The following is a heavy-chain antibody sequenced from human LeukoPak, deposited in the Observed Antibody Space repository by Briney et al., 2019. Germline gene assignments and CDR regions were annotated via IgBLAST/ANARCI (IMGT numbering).Heavy chain of an antibody. D-gene: IGHD3-10*01. V-gene: IGHV4-59*01. Sequence: KPSETLSLTCTVSGGSFSSYYWTWIRQPPGKGLEWIGYIDHSGSTNYNPSLKSRVSISSDTSKNQFSLELSSVTAADTAVYYCARGRRAFGELGWFDPWGQGTLVTVSS. CDR1: GGSFSSYY. CDR3: ARGRRAFGELGWFDP. J-gene: IGHJ5*02. CDR2: IDHSGST.